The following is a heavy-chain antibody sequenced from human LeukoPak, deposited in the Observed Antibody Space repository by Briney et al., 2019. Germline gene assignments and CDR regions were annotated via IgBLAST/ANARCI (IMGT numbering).Heavy chain of an antibody. Sequence: SETLSLTCAVYGGSFSGYYWSWIRQPPGKGLEWIGYIYHSGSTYYNPSLKSRVTISVDRSKNQFSLKLSSVTAADTAVYYCARERYGDNYGMDVWGQGTTVTVSS. V-gene: IGHV4-34*01. CDR2: IYHSGST. D-gene: IGHD4-17*01. CDR3: ARERYGDNYGMDV. J-gene: IGHJ6*02. CDR1: GGSFSGYY.